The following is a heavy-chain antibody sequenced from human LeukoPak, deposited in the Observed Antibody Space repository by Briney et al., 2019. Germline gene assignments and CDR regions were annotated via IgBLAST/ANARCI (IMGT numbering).Heavy chain of an antibody. V-gene: IGHV4-59*01. J-gene: IGHJ5*02. CDR3: ARGGYDILTGYGSFDP. Sequence: KPSETLSLTCTVSGGSITYYYWHWIRQPPGKGLEWIGCSYYSGTTYYNPSLKSRLTISVDTSKNQFSLKLSSVTTADTAMYYCARGGYDILTGYGSFDPWGQGTLVTVSS. D-gene: IGHD3-9*01. CDR1: GGSITYYY. CDR2: SYYSGTT.